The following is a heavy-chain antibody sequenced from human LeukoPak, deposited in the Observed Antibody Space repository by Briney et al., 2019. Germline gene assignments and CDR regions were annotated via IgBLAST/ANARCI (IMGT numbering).Heavy chain of an antibody. CDR2: IRSDGSTK. J-gene: IGHJ4*01. D-gene: IGHD5/OR15-5a*01. Sequence: SGGSLRLSCAASGFTFSTYGMHWVRQAPGKGLEWVAFIRSDGSTKYYADSVKGRFTISRDNSKNTLYLQMNSLRAEVTAVYYCAKDLPSPYFDYWGHGTLVTVSS. CDR3: AKDLPSPYFDY. V-gene: IGHV3-30*02. CDR1: GFTFSTYG.